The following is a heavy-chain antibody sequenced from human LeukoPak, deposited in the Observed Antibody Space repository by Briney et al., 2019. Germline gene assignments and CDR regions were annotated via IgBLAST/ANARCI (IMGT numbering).Heavy chain of an antibody. V-gene: IGHV4-59*01. CDR2: IYYSGST. D-gene: IGHD5-12*01. CDR3: ARGGEDIVATIMQNNWFDP. J-gene: IGHJ5*02. Sequence: KASETLSLTCTVSGGSISSYYWSWIRQPPGKGLEWIGYIYYSGSTNYNPSLKSRVTISVDTSKNQFSLKLSSVTAADTAVYYCARGGEDIVATIMQNNWFDPWGQGTLVTVSS. CDR1: GGSISSYY.